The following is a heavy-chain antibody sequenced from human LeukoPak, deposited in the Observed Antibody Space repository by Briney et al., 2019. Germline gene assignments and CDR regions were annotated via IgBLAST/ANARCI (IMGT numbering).Heavy chain of an antibody. Sequence: ASVKVSCKASGYTFTGYDINWVRQATGQGLEWMGWMNPNSGNTGYAQKFQGRVTITRNTSISTAYMELSSLRSEDTAVYYCASTRAGFYYYYYMDVWGKGTTVTVSS. CDR1: GYTFTGYD. CDR2: MNPNSGNT. J-gene: IGHJ6*03. CDR3: ASTRAGFYYYYYMDV. D-gene: IGHD5-24*01. V-gene: IGHV1-8*03.